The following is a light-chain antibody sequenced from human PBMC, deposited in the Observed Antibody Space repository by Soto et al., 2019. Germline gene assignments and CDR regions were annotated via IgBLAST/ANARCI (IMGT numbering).Light chain of an antibody. V-gene: IGLV2-23*01. CDR2: EGS. CDR1: RSDVGLYNL. Sequence: QSALTQPASVSGSPGQTITISCTGTRSDVGLYNLVSWYQHHPGQAPKLVIFEGSERPSGVSDRFSGSKSGNTASLTISGLQAEDEADYYCCSYAGISTYVVFGGGTKLTVL. J-gene: IGLJ2*01. CDR3: CSYAGISTYVV.